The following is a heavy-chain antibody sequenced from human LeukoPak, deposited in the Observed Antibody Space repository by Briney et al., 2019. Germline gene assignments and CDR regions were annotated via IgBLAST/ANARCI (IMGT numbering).Heavy chain of an antibody. CDR2: ISYDGSNK. Sequence: GGSLRLSCAASGFTFSSYGMHWVRQAPGKGLEWVAVISYDGSNKYYADSVKGRFTISRDNSKNTLYLQMNSLRAEDTAVYYCAKDLGYGDPHYGMDVWGQGTTVTVSS. D-gene: IGHD4-17*01. J-gene: IGHJ6*02. CDR1: GFTFSSYG. CDR3: AKDLGYGDPHYGMDV. V-gene: IGHV3-30*18.